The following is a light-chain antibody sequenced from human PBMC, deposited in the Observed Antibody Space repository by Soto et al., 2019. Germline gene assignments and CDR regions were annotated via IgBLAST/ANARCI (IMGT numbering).Light chain of an antibody. CDR2: VNT. V-gene: IGLV1-40*01. CDR3: QSYDIRLNGLM. J-gene: IGLJ3*02. Sequence: QLVLTQPPSVSGAPGQRVTFSCTGSDSNIGAGYSVNWYQQIPGTAPKLLVYVNTNRPSGVPDRFSGSTSGTIASLAITGLQAEDEADYYCQSYDIRLNGLMFGLGTKLTVL. CDR1: DSNIGAGYS.